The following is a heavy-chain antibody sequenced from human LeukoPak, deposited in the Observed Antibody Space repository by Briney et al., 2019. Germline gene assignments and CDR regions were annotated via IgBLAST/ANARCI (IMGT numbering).Heavy chain of an antibody. D-gene: IGHD5-18*01. CDR2: IYYSGST. CDR1: GGSISSSSYY. Sequence: SETLSLTCTVSGGSISSSSYYWGWIRQPPGKGLEWIGSIYYSGSTYYNPSLKSRVTLSVDTSKNQFSLKLSSVTAADTAVYYCARHNSGIQLWFPIDYWGQGTLVTVSS. CDR3: ARHNSGIQLWFPIDY. J-gene: IGHJ4*02. V-gene: IGHV4-39*01.